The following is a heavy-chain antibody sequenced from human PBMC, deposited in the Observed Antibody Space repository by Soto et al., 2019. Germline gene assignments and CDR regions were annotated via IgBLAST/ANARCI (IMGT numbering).Heavy chain of an antibody. D-gene: IGHD3-10*01. CDR3: VKDYGPGGYPFGDW. CDR2: ISGRGDET. Sequence: EVQLLESGGGSAQPGGSLRLSCAASGFTFSSFAMSWVRQAPGEGLEWVSGISGRGDETWYADSVRGRFIVSRDSSKNTVYVQMDSLRAEDTAVYYCVKDYGPGGYPFGDWWGLGTPVIVSS. J-gene: IGHJ4*02. V-gene: IGHV3-23*01. CDR1: GFTFSSFA.